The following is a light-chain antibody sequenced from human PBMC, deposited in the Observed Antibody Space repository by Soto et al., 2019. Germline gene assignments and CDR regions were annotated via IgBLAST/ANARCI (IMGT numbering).Light chain of an antibody. CDR2: CSS. Sequence: EIVMTQSPATLSVSPGERATLSCSASQSVSSNLVWYQQKPGQAPRLLIYCSSTRATGIPSSFSGSGSGTEFTLTISSLQSEDFAVYYCQQYLNWLTFGGGTKVEIK. V-gene: IGKV3-15*01. CDR1: QSVSSN. CDR3: QQYLNWLT. J-gene: IGKJ4*01.